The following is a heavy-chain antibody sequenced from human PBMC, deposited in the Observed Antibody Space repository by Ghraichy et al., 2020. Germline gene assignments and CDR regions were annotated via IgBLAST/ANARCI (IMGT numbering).Heavy chain of an antibody. Sequence: GGSLRLSCAASGFTFSSYAMSWVRQAPGKGLEWVSAISGSGGTPYYADSVKGRFTISRDSSKNTLYLQMNSRRAEDTAVYYCAKTQSYYYYYYGMDVWGQGTTVTVSS. V-gene: IGHV3-23*01. D-gene: IGHD4-11*01. CDR3: AKTQSYYYYYYGMDV. CDR2: ISGSGGTP. CDR1: GFTFSSYA. J-gene: IGHJ6*02.